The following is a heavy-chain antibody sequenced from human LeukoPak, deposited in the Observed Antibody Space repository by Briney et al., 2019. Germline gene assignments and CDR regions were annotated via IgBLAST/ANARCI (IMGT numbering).Heavy chain of an antibody. D-gene: IGHD6-13*01. CDR2: INHSGST. V-gene: IGHV4-31*03. CDR3: ARGAPGWIAAAGRVRWFDP. J-gene: IGHJ5*02. Sequence: PSETLSLTCTVSGGSISSGGYYWSWIRQHPGKGLEWIGEINHSGSTNYNPSLKSRVTISVDTSKNQFSLKLSSVTAADTAVYYCARGAPGWIAAAGRVRWFDPWGQGTLVTVSS. CDR1: GGSISSGGYY.